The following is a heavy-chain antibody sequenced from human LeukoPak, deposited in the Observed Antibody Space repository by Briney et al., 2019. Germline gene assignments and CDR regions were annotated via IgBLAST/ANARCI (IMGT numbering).Heavy chain of an antibody. CDR1: GFTVSSNY. CDR2: IYSGGST. Sequence: GGSLRLSCAASGFTVSSNYMSWVRQAPGKGLEWVSVIYSGGSTYYADSVKGRFSISRDNSKNTLYLQMNILRPEDTAVYYCARETNAFDIWGQGTMVTVSS. CDR3: ARETNAFDI. J-gene: IGHJ3*02. V-gene: IGHV3-66*02.